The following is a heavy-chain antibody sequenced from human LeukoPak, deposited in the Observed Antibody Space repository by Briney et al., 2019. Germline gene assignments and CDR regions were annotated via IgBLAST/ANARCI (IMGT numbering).Heavy chain of an antibody. Sequence: SQTLSLTCTVSGGSISSGGYYWSWIRQHPGKGLEWIGYIYYSGSTYYNPSLKSRVTISVDTSKNQFSPKLSSVTAADTAVYYCARWGRDGHHYGMDVWGQGTTVTVSS. CDR2: IYYSGST. J-gene: IGHJ6*02. D-gene: IGHD5-24*01. CDR1: GGSISSGGYY. CDR3: ARWGRDGHHYGMDV. V-gene: IGHV4-31*03.